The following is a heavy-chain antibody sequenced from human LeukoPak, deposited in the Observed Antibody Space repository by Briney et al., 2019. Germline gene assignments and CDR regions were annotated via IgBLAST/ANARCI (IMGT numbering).Heavy chain of an antibody. CDR1: GGSVSSGSYY. Sequence: RPSETLSLTCTVSGGSVSSGSYYWSWIRQPPGKGLEWIGYIYYSGSTNYNPSLKSRVTISVDTSKNQFSLKLSSVTAADTAVYYCARGRCGTGTDSWGQGTLVTVSS. D-gene: IGHD1-1*01. CDR2: IYYSGST. J-gene: IGHJ4*02. V-gene: IGHV4-61*01. CDR3: ARGRCGTGTDS.